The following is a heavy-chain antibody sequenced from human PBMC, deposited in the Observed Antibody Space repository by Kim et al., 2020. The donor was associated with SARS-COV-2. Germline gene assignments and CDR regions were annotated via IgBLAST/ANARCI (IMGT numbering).Heavy chain of an antibody. J-gene: IGHJ4*02. Sequence: ARFTISRDNAKNTLYLQMNSLRAEDTAVYYCAKSPPRIRYDSSGYHYFDYWGQGTLVTVSS. CDR3: AKSPPRIRYDSSGYHYFDY. D-gene: IGHD3-22*01. V-gene: IGHV3-23*01.